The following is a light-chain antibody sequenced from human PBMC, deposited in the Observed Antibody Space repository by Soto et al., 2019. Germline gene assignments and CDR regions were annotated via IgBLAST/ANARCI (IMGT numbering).Light chain of an antibody. CDR3: QQRSDWPPLT. Sequence: EIVLTQSPATLSLSPGERATLSCRASQNINIYLAWYQQKPGQAPRLLIYDASNRATGIPARFSGSGSGTDFPLTISSLEPEDFAVYYCQQRSDWPPLTFGGGTKVEIK. J-gene: IGKJ4*01. V-gene: IGKV3-11*01. CDR1: QNINIY. CDR2: DAS.